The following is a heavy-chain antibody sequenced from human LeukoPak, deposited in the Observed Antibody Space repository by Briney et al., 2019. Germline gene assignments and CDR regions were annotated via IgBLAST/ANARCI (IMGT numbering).Heavy chain of an antibody. J-gene: IGHJ3*02. CDR2: IYYSGST. CDR3: ARGGGAYYDYVWGSYGGTFDI. CDR1: GGSISSYY. V-gene: IGHV4-59*01. D-gene: IGHD3-16*01. Sequence: PSETLSLTCTVSGGSISSYYWSWIRQPPGKGLEWIGYIYYSGSTNYNPSLKSRVTISVDTSKNPFSLKLSSVTAADTAVYYCARGGGAYYDYVWGSYGGTFDIWGQGTMVTVSS.